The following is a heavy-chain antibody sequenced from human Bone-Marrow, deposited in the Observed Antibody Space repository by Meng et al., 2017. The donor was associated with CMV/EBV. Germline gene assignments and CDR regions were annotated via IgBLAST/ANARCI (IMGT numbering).Heavy chain of an antibody. J-gene: IGHJ4*02. V-gene: IGHV1-69*10. CDR2: IIPILGIA. D-gene: IGHD4-23*01. CDR3: ARVNRGVYGGNSAPDY. Sequence: SVKVSCKASGYTFTSYGISWVRQAPGQGLEWMGGIIPILGIANYAQKFQGRVTITADKSSSTAYMELSSLRSEDTAVYYCARVNRGVYGGNSAPDYWGQGTLVTVSS. CDR1: GYTFTSYG.